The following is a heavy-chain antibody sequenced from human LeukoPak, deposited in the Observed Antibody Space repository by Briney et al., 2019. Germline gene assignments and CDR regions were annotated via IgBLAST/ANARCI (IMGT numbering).Heavy chain of an antibody. CDR2: ISGSGGST. J-gene: IGHJ5*02. Sequence: GGSLRLSCAASGFTFSSHAMSWVRQAPGKGLEWVSAISGSGGSTYYADSVKGRFTISRDNSKNTLYLQMNSLRAEDTAVYYCARGRFEYSSSWVRFDPWGQGTLVTVSS. CDR1: GFTFSSHA. D-gene: IGHD6-6*01. V-gene: IGHV3-23*01. CDR3: ARGRFEYSSSWVRFDP.